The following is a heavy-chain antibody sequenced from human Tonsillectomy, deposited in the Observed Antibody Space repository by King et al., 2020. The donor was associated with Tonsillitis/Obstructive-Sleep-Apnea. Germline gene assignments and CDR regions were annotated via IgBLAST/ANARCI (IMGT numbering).Heavy chain of an antibody. Sequence: VQLVESGGGVVQPGRSLRLSCAASGFTFSSYAMHWVRQAPGKGLEWGAVITYDGSNKYYADSVKGRFTISRDNSKNTLYLQMNSLRAEDTAVYYCASGGAGQSDYYYGMDVWGQGTTVTVSS. D-gene: IGHD3-10*01. V-gene: IGHV3-30*04. CDR2: ITYDGSNK. CDR1: GFTFSSYA. CDR3: ASGGAGQSDYYYGMDV. J-gene: IGHJ6*02.